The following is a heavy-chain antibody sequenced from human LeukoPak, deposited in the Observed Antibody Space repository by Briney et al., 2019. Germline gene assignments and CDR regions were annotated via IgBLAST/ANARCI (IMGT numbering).Heavy chain of an antibody. CDR3: ARHLSGFSSTSGSDP. D-gene: IGHD2-2*01. V-gene: IGHV5-51*01. CDR1: GYSFSSYW. Sequence: GESLKISCKGSGYSFSSYWIGWVRQMPGKGLEWMGVIYPGDSDTRYSPSFQGQVTISADKSIITAYLQWSSLKASDTAMYYCARHLSGFSSTSGSDPWGQGTLVTVSS. CDR2: IYPGDSDT. J-gene: IGHJ5*02.